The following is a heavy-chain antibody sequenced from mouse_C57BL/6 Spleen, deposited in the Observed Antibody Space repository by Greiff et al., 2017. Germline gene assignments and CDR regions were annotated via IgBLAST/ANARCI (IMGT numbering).Heavy chain of an antibody. Sequence: VQLQQSGPELVKPGASVKISCKASGYSFTDYNMNWVKQSNGKSLEWIGVINPNYGTTSYNQKFKGKATLTVDQSSSTAYMQLNSLSSEDSAVYYWARSDGTVVATRAWFAYWGQGTLVTVSA. CDR2: INPNYGTT. CDR3: ARSDGTVVATRAWFAY. D-gene: IGHD1-1*01. J-gene: IGHJ3*01. CDR1: GYSFTDYN. V-gene: IGHV1-39*01.